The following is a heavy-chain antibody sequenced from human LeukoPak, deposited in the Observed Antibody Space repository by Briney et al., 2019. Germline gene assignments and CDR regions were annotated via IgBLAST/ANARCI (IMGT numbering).Heavy chain of an antibody. D-gene: IGHD3-16*02. CDR2: ISGSGGST. J-gene: IGHJ6*02. V-gene: IGHV3-23*01. Sequence: GGSLRLSCAASGFTFSSYAMRWVRRAPGKGLEWVSAISGSGGSTYYADSVKGRLTISRDNSKNTLYLQMNSLRAEDTAIYYCASYRVSHGMDVWGQGTTVTVSS. CDR3: ASYRVSHGMDV. CDR1: GFTFSSYA.